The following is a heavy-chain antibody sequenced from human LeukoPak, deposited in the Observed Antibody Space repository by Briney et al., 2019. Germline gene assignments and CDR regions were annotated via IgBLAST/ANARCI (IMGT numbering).Heavy chain of an antibody. CDR2: ISGSGGST. CDR3: AKGLRMTTVTTDAFDI. D-gene: IGHD4-17*01. J-gene: IGHJ3*02. V-gene: IGHV3-23*01. Sequence: GSLRLSCAASGFPFSSYAMNWVRQAPGKGLEWVSGISGSGGSTYYADSVKGRFTISRDNSENTLYLQMNSLRAEDTAVYYCAKGLRMTTVTTDAFDIWGQGTMVTVSS. CDR1: GFPFSSYA.